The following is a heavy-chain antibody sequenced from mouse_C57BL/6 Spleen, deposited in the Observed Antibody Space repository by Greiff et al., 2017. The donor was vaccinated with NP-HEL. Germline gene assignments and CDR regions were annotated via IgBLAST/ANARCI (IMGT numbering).Heavy chain of an antibody. J-gene: IGHJ4*01. CDR3: ARESYYDYDERAMDY. CDR1: GYAFSSSW. CDR2: IYPGDGDT. D-gene: IGHD2-4*01. Sequence: LVESGPELVKPGASVKISCKASGYAFSSSWMNWVKQRPGKGLEWIGRIYPGDGDTNYNGKFKGKATLTADKSSSTAYMQLSSLTSEDSAVYFCARESYYDYDERAMDYWGQGTSVTVSS. V-gene: IGHV1-82*01.